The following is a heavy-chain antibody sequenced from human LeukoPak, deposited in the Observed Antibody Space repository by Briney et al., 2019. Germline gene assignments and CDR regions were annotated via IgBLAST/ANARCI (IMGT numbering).Heavy chain of an antibody. CDR2: IYYSGST. Sequence: KPSETLSLTCIVSGGSISSYYWSWIRQPPGKGLEWIGSIYYSGSTYYNPSLKSRVTISVDTSKNQFSLKLSSVTAADTAVYYCARAYYYDSSGYPHDAFDIWGQGTMVTVSS. CDR1: GGSISSYY. J-gene: IGHJ3*02. D-gene: IGHD3-22*01. CDR3: ARAYYYDSSGYPHDAFDI. V-gene: IGHV4-59*12.